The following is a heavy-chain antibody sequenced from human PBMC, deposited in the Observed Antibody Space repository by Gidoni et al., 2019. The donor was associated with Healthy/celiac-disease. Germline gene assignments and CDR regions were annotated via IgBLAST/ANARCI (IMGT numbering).Heavy chain of an antibody. CDR3: AKDRSSGIDY. V-gene: IGHV3-30*18. CDR1: GFTFSSYG. Sequence: QVQLVESGGGVVQPGRSLRLSCAASGFTFSSYGMHWVRQAPGKGLEWVAVISYDGSNKYYADSVKGRFTISRDNSKNTLYLQMNSLRAEDTAVYYCAKDRSSGIDYWGQGTLVTVSS. J-gene: IGHJ4*02. D-gene: IGHD6-19*01. CDR2: ISYDGSNK.